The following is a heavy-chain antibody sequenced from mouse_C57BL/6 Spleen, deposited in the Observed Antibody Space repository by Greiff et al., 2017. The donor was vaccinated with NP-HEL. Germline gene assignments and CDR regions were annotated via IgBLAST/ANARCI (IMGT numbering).Heavy chain of an antibody. V-gene: IGHV1-72*01. CDR1: GYTFTSYW. J-gene: IGHJ2*01. CDR2: IDPYSGGT. D-gene: IGHD2-2*01. Sequence: QVQLQQPGAELVKPGASVKLSCKASGYTFTSYWMHWVKQRPGRGLEWIGRIDPYSGGTKYNEKFKGKATLTVDKPSSTAYMQLSSLTSEDSAVYYVARSEGYDGFDYWGQGTTLTVSS. CDR3: ARSEGYDGFDY.